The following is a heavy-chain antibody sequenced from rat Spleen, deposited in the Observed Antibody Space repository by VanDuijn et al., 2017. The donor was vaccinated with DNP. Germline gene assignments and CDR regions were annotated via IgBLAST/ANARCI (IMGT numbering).Heavy chain of an antibody. V-gene: IGHV3-1*01. J-gene: IGHJ2*01. D-gene: IGHD5-1*01. CDR3: AVQLGVLDF. Sequence: EVQLQESGPGLVKPSQSLSLTCSVTGYSITSNYWGWIRKFPGDKMEWIGHISYSGSTTYNPSLESRISITRDTSKNQFFLQVSSVSSEDSGTYYCAVQLGVLDFWGQGVMVTVSS. CDR1: GYSITSNY. CDR2: ISYSGST.